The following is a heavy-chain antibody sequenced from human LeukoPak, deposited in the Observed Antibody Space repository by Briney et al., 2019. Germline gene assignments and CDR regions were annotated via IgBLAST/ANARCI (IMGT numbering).Heavy chain of an antibody. D-gene: IGHD2-21*01. CDR2: ISGSGSHT. Sequence: PGGSLRLSCAASGFTFNSYAMNWVRQAPGKGLEWVSSISGSGSHTYYADSVQGRFTVSRDNFKNTVNLHLNTVRAEDTAVYYCAKERVSSGMMEGVLHMRGQGTTVSVSS. J-gene: IGHJ3*01. V-gene: IGHV3-23*01. CDR1: GFTFNSYA. CDR3: AKERVSSGMMEGVLHM.